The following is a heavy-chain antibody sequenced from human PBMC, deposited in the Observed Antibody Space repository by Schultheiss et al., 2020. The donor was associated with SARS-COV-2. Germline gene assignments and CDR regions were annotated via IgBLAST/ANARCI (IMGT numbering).Heavy chain of an antibody. CDR1: GFSFSKFA. J-gene: IGHJ6*02. Sequence: GGSLRLSCVASGFSFSKFAMSWVRQAPGKGLEWVANIKQDGSEKYYVDSVKGRFTISRDNSKNTLYLQMNSLRAEDTAVYYCARTSGVAATPDYYYGMDVWGQGTTVTVSS. V-gene: IGHV3-7*01. CDR3: ARTSGVAATPDYYYGMDV. CDR2: IKQDGSEK. D-gene: IGHD2-15*01.